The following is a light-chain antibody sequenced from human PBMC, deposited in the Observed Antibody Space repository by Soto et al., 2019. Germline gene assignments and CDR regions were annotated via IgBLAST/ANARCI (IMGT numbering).Light chain of an antibody. CDR3: SSYTSRSTLVV. V-gene: IGLV2-14*01. CDR2: DVS. CDR1: SSDVGGYNY. Sequence: QSALTQPASVSGSPGQSITISCTGTSSDVGGYNYVSWYQQHPGKAPKLRIYDVSNRPSGVSNRFAGSKSGTTASLTSSGLQAEDEDDYDCSSYTSRSTLVVFGVGTHLTVL. J-gene: IGLJ2*01.